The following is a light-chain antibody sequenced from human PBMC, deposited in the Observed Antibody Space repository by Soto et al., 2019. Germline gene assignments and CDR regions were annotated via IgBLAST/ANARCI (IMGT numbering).Light chain of an antibody. Sequence: DIQMTQSPSTLSASVGDRVTITCRASHSISSWLAWYQQKAGQAPKLLIYDASNLESGVPSRFSGSGSGTDFTLTISSLQSEDFAVYYCQQYDNWPWTFGQGTKVDIK. CDR2: DAS. CDR1: HSISSW. CDR3: QQYDNWPWT. V-gene: IGKV1-5*01. J-gene: IGKJ1*01.